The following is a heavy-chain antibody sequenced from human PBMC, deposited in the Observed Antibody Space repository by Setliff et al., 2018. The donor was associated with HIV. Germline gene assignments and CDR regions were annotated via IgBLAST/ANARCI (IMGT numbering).Heavy chain of an antibody. CDR3: ARDDGNWNQGIDS. Sequence: GGSLRLSCAASGFTFSSYEMNWVRQAPGKGLEWVSYISSSGSTIYYADSVKGRFTISRDNAKNSLYLQMDSLRVEDTAVYYCARDDGNWNQGIDSWGQGTLVTVSS. CDR1: GFTFSSYE. CDR2: ISSSGSTI. J-gene: IGHJ4*02. V-gene: IGHV3-48*03. D-gene: IGHD1-1*01.